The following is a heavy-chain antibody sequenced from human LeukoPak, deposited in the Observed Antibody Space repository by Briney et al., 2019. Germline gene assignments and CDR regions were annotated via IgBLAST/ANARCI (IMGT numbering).Heavy chain of an antibody. CDR3: ARVPFYGYDPSYYLYYMDV. Sequence: PSETLSLTCTVSGGSISSNSYYWGWIRQPPGKGLEWIGSIYYSGSTYYNPSLKSRVTISLDTSKNQFSLKLSSVTAADTAVYYCARVPFYGYDPSYYLYYMDVWGKGTTVTVSS. CDR2: IYYSGST. J-gene: IGHJ6*03. CDR1: GGSISSNSYY. V-gene: IGHV4-39*07. D-gene: IGHD5-18*01.